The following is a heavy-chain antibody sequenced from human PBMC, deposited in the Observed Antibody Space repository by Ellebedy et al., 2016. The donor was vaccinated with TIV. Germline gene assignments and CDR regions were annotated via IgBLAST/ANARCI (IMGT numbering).Heavy chain of an antibody. CDR1: GYSFTSNS. CDR2: INAGNGNT. CDR3: ARYRLGEGSGYEFFDY. Sequence: AASVKVSCKASGYSFTSNSIHWVRQAPGQRLEWMGWINAGNGNTKYSQKFQGRVTITRDTSASTAYMELSSLRSEDTAVYYCARYRLGEGSGYEFFDYWGQGTLVTVSS. V-gene: IGHV1-3*01. J-gene: IGHJ4*02. D-gene: IGHD5-12*01.